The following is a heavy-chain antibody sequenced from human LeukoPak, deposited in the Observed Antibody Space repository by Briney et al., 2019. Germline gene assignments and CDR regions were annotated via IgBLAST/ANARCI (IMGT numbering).Heavy chain of an antibody. Sequence: SETLSLTCTVSGGSVRSSSYFWDWIRQPPGKGLEWIGSIYFNASTYYNPSVKSRATISVDTSKNHFSLRLSSVTAADTAVYYCARGAMWGGDYWAYFDYWGQGTLVTVSS. CDR1: GGSVRSSSYF. J-gene: IGHJ4*02. CDR2: IYFNAST. V-gene: IGHV4-39*07. CDR3: ARGAMWGGDYWAYFDY. D-gene: IGHD4-17*01.